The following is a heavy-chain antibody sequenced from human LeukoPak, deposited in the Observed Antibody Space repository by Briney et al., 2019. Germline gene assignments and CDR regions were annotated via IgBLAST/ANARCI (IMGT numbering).Heavy chain of an antibody. J-gene: IGHJ4*02. CDR1: GFTFSSYA. D-gene: IGHD5-18*01. CDR2: ISGSGGST. CDR3: AKDLRGYRRQADY. V-gene: IGHV3-23*01. Sequence: PGGSLRLSCAASGFTFSSYAMSWVRQAPGEGLEWVSAISGSGGSTYCADSVMGRFTISRDNSKNTVYLQMNSLRAEDTAVYYCAKDLRGYRRQADYWGQGTLVTVPS.